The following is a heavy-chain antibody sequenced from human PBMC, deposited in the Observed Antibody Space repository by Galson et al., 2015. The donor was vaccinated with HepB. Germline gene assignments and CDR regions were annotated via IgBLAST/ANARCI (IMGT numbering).Heavy chain of an antibody. CDR3: ARGYDSSGYFDY. Sequence: SLRLSCAASGFTFSSYSMNWVRQAPGKGLEWVSSISSSSSYIYYADSVKGRFTISRDNAKNSLYLQMNSLRAEDTAVYYCARGYDSSGYFDYWGQGTLVTVSS. J-gene: IGHJ4*02. V-gene: IGHV3-21*01. D-gene: IGHD3-22*01. CDR1: GFTFSSYS. CDR2: ISSSSSYI.